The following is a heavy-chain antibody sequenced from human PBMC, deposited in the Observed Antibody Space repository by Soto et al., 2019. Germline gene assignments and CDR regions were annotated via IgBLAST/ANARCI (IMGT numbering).Heavy chain of an antibody. D-gene: IGHD3-3*01. J-gene: IGHJ6*02. CDR3: ARGDFWSGYYYYGMDV. V-gene: IGHV1-8*01. CDR1: GSTFTSYD. CDR2: MNPNSGNT. Sequence: ASVKVSVKASGSTFTSYDINWVRQATGQGLEWMGWMNPNSGNTGYAQKFQGRVTMTRNTSISTAYMELSSLRSEDTAVYYCARGDFWSGYYYYGMDVWGQGTKVTVSS.